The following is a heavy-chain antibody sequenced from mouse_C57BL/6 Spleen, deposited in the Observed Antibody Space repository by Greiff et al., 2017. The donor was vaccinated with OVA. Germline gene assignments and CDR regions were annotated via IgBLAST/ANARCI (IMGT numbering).Heavy chain of an antibody. D-gene: IGHD3-2*02. CDR1: GYTFTSYW. CDR3: ARELRKAY. V-gene: IGHV1-50*01. Sequence: QVQLQQPGAELVKPGASVKLSCKASGYTFTSYWMQWVKQRPGTGLEWIGEIDPSDSYTNYNQKFKGKATLTVDTTSRTAYMQLSSLTSADSAVDYCARELRKAYWGQGTLVTVSA. J-gene: IGHJ3*01. CDR2: IDPSDSYT.